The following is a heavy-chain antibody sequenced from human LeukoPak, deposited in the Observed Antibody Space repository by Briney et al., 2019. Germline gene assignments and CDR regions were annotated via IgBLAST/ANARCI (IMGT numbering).Heavy chain of an antibody. V-gene: IGHV3-11*04. CDR2: ISGSDTTI. CDR1: GFTFTDYY. CDR3: ARDTSDGNFDY. D-gene: IGHD2-15*01. J-gene: IGHJ4*02. Sequence: PRGSLRLSCAASGFTFTDYYMSWIRQAPGKGLEWVSYISGSDTTIYYTDSVKGRFTISRDNAKNSLYLQMNSLRVEDTAVYYCARDTSDGNFDYWGQGTLVTVSS.